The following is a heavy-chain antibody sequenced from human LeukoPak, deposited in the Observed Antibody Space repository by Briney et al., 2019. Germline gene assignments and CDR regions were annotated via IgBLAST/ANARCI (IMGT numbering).Heavy chain of an antibody. CDR1: GDTLANYG. Sequence: ASVKVSCKAPGDTLANYGITWVRQAPGQGLEWMGWNTGNSGNTNYAQHFQGRVTMTTERSTSTAYLELRSLRSDDTAVYYCARVTVVTRCPGSWGPKKIGQEVNWFDPWGQGTLIIVSS. V-gene: IGHV1-18*04. CDR3: ARVTVVTRCPGSWGPKKIGQEVNWFDP. D-gene: IGHD4-17*01. CDR2: NTGNSGNT. J-gene: IGHJ5*02.